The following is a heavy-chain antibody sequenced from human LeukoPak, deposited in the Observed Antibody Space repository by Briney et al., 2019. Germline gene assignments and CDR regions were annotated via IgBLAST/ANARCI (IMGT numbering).Heavy chain of an antibody. CDR2: ISSSRSYI. Sequence: GGSLGLSCAASGFTFSSYSVNWVRQAPGKGLEWVSFISSSRSYIYYADSVKGRFTISRDNAKNSLYPQMNSLRAEDTAVYYCARFIAAPYYFDYWGRGTLVTVSS. D-gene: IGHD6-13*01. CDR1: GFTFSSYS. J-gene: IGHJ4*02. CDR3: ARFIAAPYYFDY. V-gene: IGHV3-21*01.